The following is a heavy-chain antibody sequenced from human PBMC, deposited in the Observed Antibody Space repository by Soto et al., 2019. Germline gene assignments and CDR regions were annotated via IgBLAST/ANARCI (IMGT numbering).Heavy chain of an antibody. CDR2: IKQDGREK. J-gene: IGHJ4*02. D-gene: IGHD6-13*01. CDR1: GFTFSGHW. V-gene: IGHV3-7*01. CDR3: ARDMGVAAPGRGLYDY. Sequence: EVQLVESGGGLVQPGGSLRLSCAASGFTFSGHWMSWVRQAPGKGLEWVANIKQDGREKYYVDSVKGRFTISRDNAKNSLHLEMNSLRVEDTAMYYCARDMGVAAPGRGLYDYWGQGTLVTVSS.